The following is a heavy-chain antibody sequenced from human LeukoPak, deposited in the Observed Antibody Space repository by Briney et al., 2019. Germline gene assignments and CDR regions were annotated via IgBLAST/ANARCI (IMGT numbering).Heavy chain of an antibody. Sequence: GGSLRLSCAAPGFTFSSYEMNWVRQAPGKGLEGVSATSSSGDNTYYADSVKGRFTISRDNSKNTLYLQMNGLRAEDTAVYYCAKCTTWNTHYPIDYWGQGTLVTVSS. CDR2: TSSSGDNT. V-gene: IGHV3-23*01. CDR1: GFTFSSYE. D-gene: IGHD4-17*01. CDR3: AKCTTWNTHYPIDY. J-gene: IGHJ4*02.